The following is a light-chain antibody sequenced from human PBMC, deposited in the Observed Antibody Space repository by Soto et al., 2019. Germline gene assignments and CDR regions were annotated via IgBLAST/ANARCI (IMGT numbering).Light chain of an antibody. CDR2: DDT. CDR1: NIVGKS. J-gene: IGLJ2*01. Sequence: SYELTQPPSVSVAPGQTARLTCGGNNIVGKSVHWYQQRPGQGPVLVVYDDTDRPSGIPERFSGSNSGNTATLVISRVEAGDEADYYCQVWDSSSDHVVFGGGTKVTVL. CDR3: QVWDSSSDHVV. V-gene: IGLV3-21*02.